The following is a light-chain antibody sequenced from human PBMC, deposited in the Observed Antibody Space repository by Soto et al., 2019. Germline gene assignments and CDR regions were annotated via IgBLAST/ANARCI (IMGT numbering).Light chain of an antibody. CDR1: QSVSSSY. CDR3: QQYGSSLVT. Sequence: EIVLTQSPGTLSLSPGERATLSCRASQSVSSSYLAWYQQKPGQAPRLLIYGASSMATGIPDRFSGSGSGTDFTLTISRLEPEDFAVYYWQQYGSSLVTFGQGTKLEI. J-gene: IGKJ2*01. CDR2: GAS. V-gene: IGKV3-20*01.